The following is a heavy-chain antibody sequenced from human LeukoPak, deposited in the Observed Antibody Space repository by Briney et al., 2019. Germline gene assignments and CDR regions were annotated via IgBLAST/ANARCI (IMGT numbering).Heavy chain of an antibody. CDR2: INPNSGGT. V-gene: IGHV1-2*02. J-gene: IGHJ4*02. CDR1: GYTFTGYY. D-gene: IGHD3-3*01. Sequence: ASVKVSCKASGYTFTGYYIHWVRQAPGQGLEWMGWINPNSGGTRSAQKFQGRVTMTRDTSISTAYMELSTLKSDDTAVYYCARSRQNVLRFLEWLGLADTHDDNIDYWGQGTLVTVSS. CDR3: ARSRQNVLRFLEWLGLADTHDDNIDY.